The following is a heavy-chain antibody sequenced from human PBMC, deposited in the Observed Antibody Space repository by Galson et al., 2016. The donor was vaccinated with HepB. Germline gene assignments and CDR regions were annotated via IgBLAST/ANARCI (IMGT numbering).Heavy chain of an antibody. D-gene: IGHD2/OR15-2a*01. CDR3: ARDFYDGSCHYMDY. J-gene: IGHJ4*02. CDR2: SRDKAHSYTT. V-gene: IGHV3-72*01. Sequence: SLRLSCAASGFTFSNYAMSWVRQAPGKGLEWVGRSRDKAHSYTTEYAASVKGRFAISRDESENSLYLQMNSLKSEDTAVYYCARDFYDGSCHYMDYWGRGTLVTVSS. CDR1: GFTFSNYA.